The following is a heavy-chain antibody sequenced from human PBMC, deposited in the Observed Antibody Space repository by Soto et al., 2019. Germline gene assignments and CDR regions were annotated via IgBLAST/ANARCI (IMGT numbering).Heavy chain of an antibody. CDR2: ISYDGSNK. Sequence: PGGSPGLSCAASGLTFSSYGMHWVRQAPGKGLEWVAVISYDGSNKYYADSVKGRFTISRDNSKNTLYLQMNSLRAEDTAVYYYAKDLRRFGYYYYGMDVWGQGTTVTVSS. CDR3: AKDLRRFGYYYYGMDV. D-gene: IGHD3-16*01. V-gene: IGHV3-30*18. J-gene: IGHJ6*02. CDR1: GLTFSSYG.